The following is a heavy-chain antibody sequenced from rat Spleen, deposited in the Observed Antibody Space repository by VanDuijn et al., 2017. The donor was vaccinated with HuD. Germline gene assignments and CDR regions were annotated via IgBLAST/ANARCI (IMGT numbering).Heavy chain of an antibody. V-gene: IGHV5-27*01. CDR3: TRGPSYYGYTWDFDY. CDR1: GFTFSNYY. Sequence: EVQLVESGGGLVQPGRSLKLSCAASGFTFSNYYMAWVRQAPTKGLEWVASISPSGGRTYYPDSVKGRFTISRDNAKSTQYLQMDSLRSEDTATYYCTRGPSYYGYTWDFDYWGQGVMVTVSS. J-gene: IGHJ2*01. CDR2: ISPSGGRT. D-gene: IGHD1-7*01.